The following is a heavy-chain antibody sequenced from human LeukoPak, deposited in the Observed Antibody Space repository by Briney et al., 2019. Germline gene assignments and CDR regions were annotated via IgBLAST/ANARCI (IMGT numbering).Heavy chain of an antibody. CDR3: AKDSIYDILTDYFDY. Sequence: GGSLRLSCAASGFTFSSYGMHWVRQAPDKGLEWVAFIRYDGSNKYYADSVKGRFTISRDNSKNTLYLQMNSLRAEDTAVYYCAKDSIYDILTDYFDYWGQGTLVTVSS. J-gene: IGHJ4*02. CDR1: GFTFSSYG. CDR2: IRYDGSNK. D-gene: IGHD3-9*01. V-gene: IGHV3-30*02.